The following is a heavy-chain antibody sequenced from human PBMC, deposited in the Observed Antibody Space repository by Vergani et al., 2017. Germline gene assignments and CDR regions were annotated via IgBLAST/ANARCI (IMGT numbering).Heavy chain of an antibody. Sequence: QVQLVQSGAEVKKPGSSVKVSCKASGATFRSNTISWVRQVPGQGLEWMGIINPSGGSTSYAQKFQGRVTMTRDTSTSTVYMELSSLRSEDTAVYYCAKDLSTQNCGGDCYILDYWGQGTLVTVSS. CDR3: AKDLSTQNCGGDCYILDY. J-gene: IGHJ4*02. V-gene: IGHV1-46*01. CDR2: INPSGGST. CDR1: GATFRSNT. D-gene: IGHD2-21*02.